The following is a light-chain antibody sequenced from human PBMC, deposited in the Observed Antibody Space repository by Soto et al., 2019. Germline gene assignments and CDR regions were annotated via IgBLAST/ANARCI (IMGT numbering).Light chain of an antibody. CDR2: ASS. Sequence: EIVLTQSPGTLSLSPGDRATLSCRASQSVSSSYLACYQQKPGQAHRLLIYASSIRATGIPDGFSGSESGTDFTLTISRLEPEDFEVYYGQQYGSSLFTFGPGTKVEIK. CDR3: QQYGSSLFT. CDR1: QSVSSSY. J-gene: IGKJ3*01. V-gene: IGKV3-20*01.